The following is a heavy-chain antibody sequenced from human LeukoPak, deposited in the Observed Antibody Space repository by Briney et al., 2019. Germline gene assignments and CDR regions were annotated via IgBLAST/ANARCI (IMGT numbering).Heavy chain of an antibody. CDR1: GGTFISYA. CDR3: ARDPNYYGSGSYSYFDY. V-gene: IGHV1-69*01. J-gene: IGHJ4*02. D-gene: IGHD3-10*01. Sequence: ASVKVSFKASGGTFISYAISWVRQAPGQGREWMGGIIPIFGTANYAQKFQGRVTITADESTSTAYMELSSLRSEDTAVYYCARDPNYYGSGSYSYFDYWGQGTLVTVSS. CDR2: IIPIFGTA.